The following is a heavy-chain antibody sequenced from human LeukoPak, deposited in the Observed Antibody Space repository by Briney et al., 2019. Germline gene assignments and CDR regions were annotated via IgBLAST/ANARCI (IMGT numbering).Heavy chain of an antibody. J-gene: IGHJ3*02. D-gene: IGHD3-22*01. CDR1: GGSISSGGYS. CDR2: IYYSGST. Sequence: PSETLSLTCAVSGGSISSGGYSWSWIRQPPGKGLEWIGYIYYSGSTYYNPSLKSRVTISVDTSKNQFSLKLSSVTAADTAVYYCARGREYYDSSGSLGHAFDIWGQGTMVTVSS. CDR3: ARGREYYDSSGSLGHAFDI. V-gene: IGHV4-30-4*07.